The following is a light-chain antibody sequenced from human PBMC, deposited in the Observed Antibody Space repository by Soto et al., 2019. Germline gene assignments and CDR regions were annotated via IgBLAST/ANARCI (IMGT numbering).Light chain of an antibody. V-gene: IGKV3D-15*01. J-gene: IGKJ5*01. Sequence: EIVLTQSPGTLSLSPGERATLSFRSSQSVSSSSLAWYQQMPGQAPRLLIFDASQRATGIPARFSGSGSGTEFTLTISSLQSEDFAVYYCQQYNNWPPITFGQGTRLEIK. CDR2: DAS. CDR1: QSVSSS. CDR3: QQYNNWPPIT.